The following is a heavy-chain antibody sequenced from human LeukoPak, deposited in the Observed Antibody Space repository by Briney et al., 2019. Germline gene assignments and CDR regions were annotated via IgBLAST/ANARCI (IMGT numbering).Heavy chain of an antibody. J-gene: IGHJ4*02. CDR3: AKDIEDGLYGGVDY. CDR2: ISWDGGST. D-gene: IGHD4-17*01. Sequence: PGGSLRLSCAASGFTFDDYTMHWVRQAPVKGLEWVSLISWDGGSTYYADSVKGRFTISRDNSKNSLYLQMNSLRTEDTALYYCAKDIEDGLYGGVDYWGQGTLVTVSS. CDR1: GFTFDDYT. V-gene: IGHV3-43*01.